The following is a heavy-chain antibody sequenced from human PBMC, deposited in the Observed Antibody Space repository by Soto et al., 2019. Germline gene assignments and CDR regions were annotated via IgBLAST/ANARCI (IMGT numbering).Heavy chain of an antibody. CDR2: TYYRSQWLN. Sequence: SQTLSLTCAISGDGVSSNSAAWNWIRQSPSRGLEWLGRTYYRSQWLNDYADSVKSRITIKPDTSKKQFSLELDSVTPEDTAVYYCAREKGYYHDSRGPFDYWGLGSLVTV. V-gene: IGHV6-1*01. J-gene: IGHJ4*02. CDR3: AREKGYYHDSRGPFDY. CDR1: GDGVSSNSAA. D-gene: IGHD3-22*01.